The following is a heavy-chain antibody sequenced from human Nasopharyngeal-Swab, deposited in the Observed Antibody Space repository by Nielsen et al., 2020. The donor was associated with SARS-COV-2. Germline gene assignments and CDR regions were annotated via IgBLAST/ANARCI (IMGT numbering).Heavy chain of an antibody. D-gene: IGHD4-17*01. CDR1: GGSISSGGYY. J-gene: IGHJ5*02. Sequence: SETLSLTCTVSGGSISSGGYYWIWIRQHPGKGLEWIGYIYYSGSTYYNPSLKSRVTISVDTSKNQFSLKLSSVTAADTAVYYCARDKRYGDYGGEGWFDPWGQGTLVTVSS. CDR3: ARDKRYGDYGGEGWFDP. CDR2: IYYSGST. V-gene: IGHV4-31*03.